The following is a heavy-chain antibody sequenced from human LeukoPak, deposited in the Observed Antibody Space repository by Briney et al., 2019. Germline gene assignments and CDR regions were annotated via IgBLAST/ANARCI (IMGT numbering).Heavy chain of an antibody. CDR3: AKRRKATMVRGAHFFAINLHYFDY. CDR1: GFTFSSYA. J-gene: IGHJ4*02. CDR2: ISGSGGST. V-gene: IGHV3-23*01. D-gene: IGHD3-10*01. Sequence: GGSLRLSCAASGFTFSSYAMSWVRQAPGKGLEWVSAISGSGGSTYYADSVKGRFTISRDNSKNTLYLQMNSLRAEDTAVYYCAKRRKATMVRGAHFFAINLHYFDYWGQGTLVTVSS.